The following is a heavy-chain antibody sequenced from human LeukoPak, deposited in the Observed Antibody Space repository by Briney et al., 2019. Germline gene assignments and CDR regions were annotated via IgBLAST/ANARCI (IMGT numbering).Heavy chain of an antibody. CDR3: ARSNNDGDYLGVGFDY. CDR2: INTNTGNP. V-gene: IGHV7-4-1*02. CDR1: GYTFTTYA. D-gene: IGHD4-17*01. J-gene: IGHJ4*02. Sequence: PGASVKVSCKTSGYTFTTYAINWVRQAPGQGLEWMGWINTNTGNPTYAQGFTGRFVFSLDTSVSTTYLQISSLTAEDTAIYYCARSNNDGDYLGVGFDYWGQGALVTVSS.